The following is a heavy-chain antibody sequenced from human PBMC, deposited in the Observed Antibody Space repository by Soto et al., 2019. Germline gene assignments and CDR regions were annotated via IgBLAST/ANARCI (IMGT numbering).Heavy chain of an antibody. D-gene: IGHD3-16*01. CDR3: AQDAFAKGGMDV. J-gene: IGHJ6*02. V-gene: IGHV3-9*01. Sequence: EVQLVESGGGLVQPGRSLRLSCAASGFTFDDYAMHWVRQAPGKGLEWVSGISWNSGSIGYADSVKGRFTISIDNAKNYLYLQMNSLRAEDTALYYCAQDAFAKGGMDVWGQGTTVTVSS. CDR2: ISWNSGSI. CDR1: GFTFDDYA.